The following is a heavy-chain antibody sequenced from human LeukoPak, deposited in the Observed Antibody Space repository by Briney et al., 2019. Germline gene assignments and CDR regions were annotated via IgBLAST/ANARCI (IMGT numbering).Heavy chain of an antibody. CDR2: ISYGGSDK. CDR3: AKAVSGSYPETRHFDY. J-gene: IGHJ4*02. Sequence: GTSLRLSCAASGFTFSNYAMHWVRQAPGKGLEWVALISYGGSDKYYTDSVKGRFTVSRDNSRNTLYLQMNSRRAEDTAVYYCAKAVSGSYPETRHFDYWGQGSLVTVSS. CDR1: GFTFSNYA. V-gene: IGHV3-30*18. D-gene: IGHD1-26*01.